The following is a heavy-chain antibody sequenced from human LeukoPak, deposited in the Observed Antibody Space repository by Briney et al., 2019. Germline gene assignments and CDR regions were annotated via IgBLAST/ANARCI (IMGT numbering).Heavy chain of an antibody. CDR2: ISGSGGST. V-gene: IGHV3-23*01. D-gene: IGHD6-19*01. Sequence: GGSLRLSCAASGFTFSSYAMSWVRQAPGKGLEWVSAISGSGGSTCYADSVKGRFTISRDNSKNTLYLQMNSLRAEDTAVYYCAKDSKIAVAGIQFGYWGQGTLVTVSS. CDR1: GFTFSSYA. J-gene: IGHJ4*02. CDR3: AKDSKIAVAGIQFGY.